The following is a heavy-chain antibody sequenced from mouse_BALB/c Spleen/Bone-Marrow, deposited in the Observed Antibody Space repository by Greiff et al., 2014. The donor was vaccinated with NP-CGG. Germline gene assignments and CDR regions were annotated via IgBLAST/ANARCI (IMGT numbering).Heavy chain of an antibody. D-gene: IGHD1-2*01. J-gene: IGHJ1*01. Sequence: EVQLQQSGAELVKPGASVKLSCTASGFNIKDTYMHWVKQRPEQGLEWIGRIDPANGNTKYDPKFQGKATITADPSSNTAYLQLSSLTSEDTAVYYFARGGTTATWYFDVWGAGTTVTVSS. CDR1: GFNIKDTY. CDR2: IDPANGNT. V-gene: IGHV14-3*02. CDR3: ARGGTTATWYFDV.